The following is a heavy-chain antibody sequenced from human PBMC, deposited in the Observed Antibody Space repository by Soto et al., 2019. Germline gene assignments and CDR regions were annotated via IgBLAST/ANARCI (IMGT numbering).Heavy chain of an antibody. D-gene: IGHD1-7*01. CDR2: VYYSGST. CDR1: GGSISSGGYY. Sequence: QVQLQESGPGLVKPSQTLSLTCTVSGGSISSGGYYWSWIRQHPGKGLEWIGYVYYSGSTYYNPSLKSRVTISVDTSKNQFSLKLSSVTAADTAVYYCARETGTTSLYNWFDPWGQGTLVTVSS. V-gene: IGHV4-31*03. CDR3: ARETGTTSLYNWFDP. J-gene: IGHJ5*02.